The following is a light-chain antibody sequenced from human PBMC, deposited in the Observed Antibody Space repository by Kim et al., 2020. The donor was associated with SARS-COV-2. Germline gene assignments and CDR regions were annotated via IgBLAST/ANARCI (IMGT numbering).Light chain of an antibody. CDR1: SSDVGGYNY. V-gene: IGLV2-14*03. CDR2: DVS. CDR3: SSYTRSSTRV. J-gene: IGLJ3*02. Sequence: QSALTQPASVSRSPEQSITISCTGTSSDVGGYNYVSWYQQHTGKAPKRMIYDVSNRPSVVSNRFSGSKSGNTASLTISGLQAEDAADYYCSSYTRSSTRVCGGGTQRTVL.